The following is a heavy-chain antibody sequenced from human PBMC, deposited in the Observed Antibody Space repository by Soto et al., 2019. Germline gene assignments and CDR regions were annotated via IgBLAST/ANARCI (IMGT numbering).Heavy chain of an antibody. V-gene: IGHV1-69*01. CDR3: ARGLRTGNYGMVV. J-gene: IGHJ6*02. CDR1: GGIFNNYA. Sequence: QEQLVQSGADVKKPGSSVKVSCKASGGIFNNYAISWVRQAPGQGLEWMGGIIPMFGTLNYAQKFQGRVTIAADESTSTAYMELTSLRSEDTAVYYCARGLRTGNYGMVVWGQGTTVTVSS. CDR2: IIPMFGTL. D-gene: IGHD2-15*01.